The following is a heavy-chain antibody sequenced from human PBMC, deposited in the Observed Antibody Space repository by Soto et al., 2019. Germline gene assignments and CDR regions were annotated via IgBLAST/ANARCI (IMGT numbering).Heavy chain of an antibody. V-gene: IGHV4-31*03. CDR2: IYYSGST. Sequence: QVQLQESGPGLVKPSQTLSLTCTVSGGSVSSGGYYWSCIRQHPGKGLEWIGYIYYSGSTYYNPSLKSRVTISVDTSKNQFSLKLSSVTAADTAVYYCATDLGIATLPEHYGMDVWGQGTTVTVSS. D-gene: IGHD3-3*01. CDR3: ATDLGIATLPEHYGMDV. J-gene: IGHJ6*02. CDR1: GGSVSSGGYY.